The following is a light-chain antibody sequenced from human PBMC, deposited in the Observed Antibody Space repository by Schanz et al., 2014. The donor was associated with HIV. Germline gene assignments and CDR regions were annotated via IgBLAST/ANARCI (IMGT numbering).Light chain of an antibody. V-gene: IGLV1-40*01. J-gene: IGLJ2*01. Sequence: QSVLTQPPSVSGAPGQRVTISCAGSSSNIGARYDVHWYQQLPTSAPKLLIYENTNRPSGVPDRFSGSTSGTSAYLAITGLQSDDEADYYCAAWDDSLRGVGFGGGTKLTVL. CDR2: ENT. CDR1: SSNIGARYD. CDR3: AAWDDSLRGVG.